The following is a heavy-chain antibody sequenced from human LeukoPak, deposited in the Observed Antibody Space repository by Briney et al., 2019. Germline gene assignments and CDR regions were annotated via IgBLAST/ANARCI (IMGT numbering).Heavy chain of an antibody. V-gene: IGHV1-18*01. CDR3: ARRDHVWGSFICDY. Sequence: GASVKVSCKVSGYTLTELSMHWVRQAPGQGLEWMGWINNKNGNTNYVQKLQGRVTMTTDTSTSTAYMELTNLRFDDTAVYYCARRDHVWGSFICDYWGQGTLVTVSS. D-gene: IGHD3-16*01. CDR2: INNKNGNT. CDR1: GYTLTELS. J-gene: IGHJ4*02.